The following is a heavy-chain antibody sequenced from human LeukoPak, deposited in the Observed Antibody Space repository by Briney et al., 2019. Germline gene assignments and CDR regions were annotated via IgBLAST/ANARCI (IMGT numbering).Heavy chain of an antibody. CDR1: GYTFTNYG. J-gene: IGHJ4*02. CDR3: ARSDLGTIPAGPFNY. D-gene: IGHD5-24*01. CDR2: ISGYQGST. Sequence: AASVKVSCKPSGYTFTNYGITRVRPAPGQGLEWMGWISGYQGSTKYPQNFQGRVTMTIDTSTSTAYMALWSLRSDDTAIYFCARSDLGTIPAGPFNYWGQGTLVAVSS. V-gene: IGHV1-18*01.